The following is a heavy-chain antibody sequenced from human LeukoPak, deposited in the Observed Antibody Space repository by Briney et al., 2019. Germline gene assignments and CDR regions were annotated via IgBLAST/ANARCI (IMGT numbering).Heavy chain of an antibody. CDR1: GFTFSSYS. D-gene: IGHD3-22*01. Sequence: GGSLRLSCAASGFTFSSYSMNWVRQAPGKGLEWVSSISSSSSYIYYADSVKGRFTISRDNAKNSLYLQMNSLRAEDTAVYYCAREKGSSGYTAGSFDYWGQGTLVTVSS. J-gene: IGHJ4*02. CDR3: AREKGSSGYTAGSFDY. CDR2: ISSSSSYI. V-gene: IGHV3-21*01.